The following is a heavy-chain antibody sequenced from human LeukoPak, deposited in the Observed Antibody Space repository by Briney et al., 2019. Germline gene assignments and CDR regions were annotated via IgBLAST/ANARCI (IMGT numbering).Heavy chain of an antibody. CDR1: GGSIISGGSY. D-gene: IGHD3-10*01. CDR2: IYYRGST. V-gene: IGHV4-31*03. Sequence: PSETLSLTCTVSGGSIISGGSYWSWIRQHPGKGLEWIGYIYYRGSTYYNPSLNSRVTISVDTSKNQFSLNLTSVTAADTAVYYCARWVVPGTLDYWGQGTLVTVSS. J-gene: IGHJ4*02. CDR3: ARWVVPGTLDY.